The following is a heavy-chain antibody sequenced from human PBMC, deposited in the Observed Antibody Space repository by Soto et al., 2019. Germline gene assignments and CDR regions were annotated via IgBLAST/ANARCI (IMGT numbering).Heavy chain of an antibody. D-gene: IGHD2-21*01. CDR1: GFSLSTTGVG. CDR2: IYWDDDK. V-gene: IGHV2-5*02. J-gene: IGHJ6*02. Sequence: QITLKESGPTLVKPTQTLTLTCTFSGFSLSTTGVGVGWIRQPPGKALEWLALIYWDDDKRYNPSLKSRLNITKETSKNQVVLTLTNMDPVDTATYYCVQSRCGGDCLQSYSSHSYYGLDVWGQGTTVTVSS. CDR3: VQSRCGGDCLQSYSSHSYYGLDV.